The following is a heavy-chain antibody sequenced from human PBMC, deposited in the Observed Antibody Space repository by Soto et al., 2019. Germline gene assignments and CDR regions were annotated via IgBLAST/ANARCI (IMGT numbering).Heavy chain of an antibody. D-gene: IGHD1-1*01. CDR1: GCAFTTYG. CDR3: ARGRYGDY. CDR2: ISAHNGNT. J-gene: IGHJ4*02. Sequence: QVHLVQSGAEVKKPGASVKVSCKGSGCAFTTYGITWVRQAPGQGLEWMGWISAHNGNTNYAQKLQGRVTVTRDTSTSTAYMELRSLRSDDTAVYSCARGRYGDYWGRGALVTVSS. V-gene: IGHV1-18*01.